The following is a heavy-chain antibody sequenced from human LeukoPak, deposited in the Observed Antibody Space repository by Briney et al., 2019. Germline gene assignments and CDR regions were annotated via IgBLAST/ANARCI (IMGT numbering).Heavy chain of an antibody. CDR3: ARGGLTGYSHDY. CDR2: ISSSSSYI. J-gene: IGHJ4*02. V-gene: IGHV3-21*06. Sequence: PGGSLRLSCAASGFTFSSYSMNWVRQAPGKGLEWVSFISSSSSYIYYADSVKGRFTISRDNAKNSSYLQMNSLRAEDTAVYYCARGGLTGYSHDYWGQGTLVTVSS. CDR1: GFTFSSYS. D-gene: IGHD3-9*01.